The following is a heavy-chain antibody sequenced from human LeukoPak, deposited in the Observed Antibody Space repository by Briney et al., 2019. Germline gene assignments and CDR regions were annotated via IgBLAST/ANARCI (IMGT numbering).Heavy chain of an antibody. CDR2: IKQDGSEK. CDR1: GFTFSSYW. D-gene: IGHD3-10*01. CDR3: ARANQMVRGVITDY. V-gene: IGHV3-7*01. Sequence: GGSLRLSCAASGFTFSSYWMSWVRQAPGKGLEWVANIKQDGSEKYYVDSMKGRFTISRDNAKNSLYLQMNSLRAEDTAVYYCARANQMVRGVITDYWGQGTLVTVSS. J-gene: IGHJ4*02.